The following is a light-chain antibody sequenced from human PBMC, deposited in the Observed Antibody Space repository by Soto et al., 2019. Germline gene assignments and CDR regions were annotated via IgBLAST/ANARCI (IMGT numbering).Light chain of an antibody. V-gene: IGKV3-20*01. J-gene: IGKJ3*01. CDR3: QQYGSSPLFT. Sequence: EIVLTQSRGTLSLSPGERATLSCRASQSVSSSYLAWYQQKPGQAPRLLIYGASGRATGIPDRFSGGGSGTDFTLTISRLEPEDFAVYYCQQYGSSPLFTFGPGTKVDIK. CDR2: GAS. CDR1: QSVSSSY.